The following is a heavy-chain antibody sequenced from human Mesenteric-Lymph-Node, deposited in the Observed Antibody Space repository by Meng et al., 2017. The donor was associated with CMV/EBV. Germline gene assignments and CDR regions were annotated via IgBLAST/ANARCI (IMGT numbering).Heavy chain of an antibody. CDR1: GFTFGSYW. Sequence: GESLKISCAASGFTFGSYWMSWVRQAPGKGLEWVSVIYRGGETFYADSVKGRFTISRDNSKNTLYLQVNSLRDDDTAVYYCAKVAMIRGVVFDLWGQGTLVTVSS. D-gene: IGHD3-10*01. CDR3: AKVAMIRGVVFDL. CDR2: IYRGGET. J-gene: IGHJ4*02. V-gene: IGHV3-53*01.